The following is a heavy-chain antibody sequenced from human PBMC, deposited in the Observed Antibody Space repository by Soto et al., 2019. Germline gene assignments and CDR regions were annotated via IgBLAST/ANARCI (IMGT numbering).Heavy chain of an antibody. J-gene: IGHJ6*02. CDR2: IYPGDSDT. Sequence: PGESLKISCKGSGYTFTNYWIGWVRQMPGKGPEWMGIIYPGDSDTKYNPSFQGQVTISADKSITTTYLQWSSPKASDTAIYYCAASIFYYGMDVWGQGTTVTSP. CDR3: AASIFYYGMDV. V-gene: IGHV5-51*01. CDR1: GYTFTNYW.